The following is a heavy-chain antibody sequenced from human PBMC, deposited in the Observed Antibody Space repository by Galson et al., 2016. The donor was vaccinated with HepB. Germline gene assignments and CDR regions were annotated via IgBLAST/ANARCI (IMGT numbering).Heavy chain of an antibody. J-gene: IGHJ4*02. CDR1: GYTFTNYW. V-gene: IGHV5-10-1*01. D-gene: IGHD6-19*01. CDR2: IDLQDSYT. CDR3: AIIPTSGWYSDY. Sequence: QSGAEVKKPGETLRTSCKASGYTFTNYWISWVRQVSGKGLEYMGRIDLQDSYTDYSPSFKSHVTISGDTSINTVYLQWSSLKASDTAKYFCAIIPTSGWYSDYWGQGTLVTVSS.